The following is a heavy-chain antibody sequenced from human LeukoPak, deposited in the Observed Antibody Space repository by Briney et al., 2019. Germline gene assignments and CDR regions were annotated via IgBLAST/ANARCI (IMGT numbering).Heavy chain of an antibody. Sequence: PGGSLRLSCAASGFTFSSYWMSWVRQAPGKGLEWVANIKQDGSEKYYVDSVKGRFTISRDNAKNSLYLQMNSLRAEDTAVYYCARYTGNLSPRYSPYFDYWGQGTLVTVSS. V-gene: IGHV3-7*01. CDR1: GFTFSSYW. D-gene: IGHD3-9*01. CDR3: ARYTGNLSPRYSPYFDY. CDR2: IKQDGSEK. J-gene: IGHJ4*02.